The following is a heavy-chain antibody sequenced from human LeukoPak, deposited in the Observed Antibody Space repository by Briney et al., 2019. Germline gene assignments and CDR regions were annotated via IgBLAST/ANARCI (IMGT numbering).Heavy chain of an antibody. CDR2: ISAYNGNT. CDR1: GYTFTSYG. Sequence: GASVKVSCKASGYTFTSYGISWVRQAPGQGLEWMGWISAYNGNTNYAQKLQGRVTMTTDTSTSTAYMELRSLRSDDTAVYYCARIPGLLWFGESTNHCYMDVWGKGTTVTVSS. D-gene: IGHD3-10*01. CDR3: ARIPGLLWFGESTNHCYMDV. V-gene: IGHV1-18*01. J-gene: IGHJ6*03.